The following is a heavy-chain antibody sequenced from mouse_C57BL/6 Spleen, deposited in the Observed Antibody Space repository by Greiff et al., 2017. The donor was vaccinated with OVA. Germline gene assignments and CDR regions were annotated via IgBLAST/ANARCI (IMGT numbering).Heavy chain of an antibody. V-gene: IGHV1-64*01. D-gene: IGHD2-2*01. CDR1: GYTFTSYW. J-gene: IGHJ3*01. CDR2: IHPNSGST. CDR3: ARIYYGYDGFAY. Sequence: QVQLQQPGAELVKPGASVKLSCKASGYTFTSYWMHWVKQRPGQGLEWIEMIHPNSGSTNYNEKFKSKATLTVDKSSSTAYMQLSSLTSEDSAVYYCARIYYGYDGFAYWGQGTLVTVSP.